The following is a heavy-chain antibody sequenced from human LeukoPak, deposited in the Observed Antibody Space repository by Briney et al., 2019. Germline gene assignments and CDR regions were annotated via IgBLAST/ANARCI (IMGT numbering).Heavy chain of an antibody. CDR2: FDPEDGET. CDR3: ATGLPSSSWSLDAFDI. D-gene: IGHD6-13*01. J-gene: IGHJ3*02. V-gene: IGHV1-24*01. CDR1: GYTLTELS. Sequence: GASVKVSCKVSGYTLTELSMHWVRQAPGKGLEWMGGFDPEDGETIYAQKFQGRVTMTEDTSTDTAHIELSSLRSEDTAVYYCATGLPSSSWSLDAFDIWGQGTMVTVSS.